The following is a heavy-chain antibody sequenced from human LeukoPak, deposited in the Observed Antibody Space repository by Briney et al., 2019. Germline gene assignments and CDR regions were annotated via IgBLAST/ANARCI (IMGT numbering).Heavy chain of an antibody. D-gene: IGHD3-22*01. V-gene: IGHV4-4*02. J-gene: IGHJ4*02. CDR1: GGSISSNNW. CDR3: ARKHYDSSGYYYVDY. Sequence: SETLSLTCAVSGGSISSNNWWSWVRQPPGKGLEWIGEIYHSGSTNYNPSLKSRVTISVDKSKNQFSLKLSSVTAADTAFYYCARKHYDSSGYYYVDYWGQGTLVTVSS. CDR2: IYHSGST.